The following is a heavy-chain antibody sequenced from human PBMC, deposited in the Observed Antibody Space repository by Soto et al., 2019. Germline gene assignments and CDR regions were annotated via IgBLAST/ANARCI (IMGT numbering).Heavy chain of an antibody. CDR3: ARAPYSRSTQYWYYNYGMDV. D-gene: IGHD6-13*01. Sequence: GESLKISCKGSGYSFTTYWIGWVRQMPGKGLEWMGIIYPGDSDTRYSPSFQGQVTISADKSISSAYLRWSSLTASDSAMYYCARAPYSRSTQYWYYNYGMDVWGQGTTVTVSS. J-gene: IGHJ6*02. V-gene: IGHV5-51*01. CDR1: GYSFTTYW. CDR2: IYPGDSDT.